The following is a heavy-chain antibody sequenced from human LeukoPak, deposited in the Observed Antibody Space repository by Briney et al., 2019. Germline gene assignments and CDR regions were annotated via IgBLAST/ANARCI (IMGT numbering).Heavy chain of an antibody. J-gene: IGHJ4*02. CDR2: INAGNGDT. CDR3: ARDRGGTGDFDY. V-gene: IGHV1-3*01. Sequence: SVXVSXKASXYTFTSYAMHWVRRAPGQRLEWMGWINAGNGDTKYSQKFQGRVTIARDTSASTAYMELSSLRSEDTAVYYCARDRGGTGDFDYWGQGTLVTVSS. CDR1: XYTFTSYA. D-gene: IGHD1-1*01.